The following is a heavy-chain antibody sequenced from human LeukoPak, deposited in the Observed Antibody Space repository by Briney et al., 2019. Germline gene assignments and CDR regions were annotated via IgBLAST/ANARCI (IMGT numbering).Heavy chain of an antibody. CDR1: GYTFTGYY. Sequence: GASVKVSCKASGYTFTGYYMHWVRQAPGQGLEWMGWINPNSGGTNYAQKFQGRVTMTRDTSISTAYMELSRLRSDDTAVYYCARDDDSSSWYYHYYGMDVWGQGTTVTVSS. V-gene: IGHV1-2*02. D-gene: IGHD6-13*01. J-gene: IGHJ6*02. CDR2: INPNSGGT. CDR3: ARDDDSSSWYYHYYGMDV.